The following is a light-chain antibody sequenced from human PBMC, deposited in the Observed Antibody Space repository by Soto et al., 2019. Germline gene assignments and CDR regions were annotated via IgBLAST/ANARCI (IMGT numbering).Light chain of an antibody. Sequence: EIVMTQSPATLSVSPGERATLSCRASQSVGTYLAWYQQKPGQAPRILIYGASTRAAGISPRFSGGGSGTDITVTFSRLQSEDFAVYHCQQYNDWPRTFGQGTKV. J-gene: IGKJ1*01. CDR2: GAS. V-gene: IGKV3-15*01. CDR1: QSVGTY. CDR3: QQYNDWPRT.